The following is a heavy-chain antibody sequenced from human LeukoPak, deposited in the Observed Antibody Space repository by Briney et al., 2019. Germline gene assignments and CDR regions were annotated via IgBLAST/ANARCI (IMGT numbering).Heavy chain of an antibody. CDR1: GYTFTSYY. Sequence: ASVKVSCKASGYTFTSYYMHWVRQAPGQGLEWMGWINPNSGGTNYAQKFQGRVTMTRDTSISTAYMELSRLRSDDTAVYYCARRYSGSYYQYLDYWGQGTLVTVSS. J-gene: IGHJ4*02. CDR2: INPNSGGT. CDR3: ARRYSGSYYQYLDY. D-gene: IGHD1-26*01. V-gene: IGHV1-2*02.